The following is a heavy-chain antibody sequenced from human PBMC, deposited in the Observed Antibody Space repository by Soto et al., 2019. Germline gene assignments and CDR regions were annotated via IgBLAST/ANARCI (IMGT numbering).Heavy chain of an antibody. J-gene: IGHJ5*02. D-gene: IGHD6-13*01. V-gene: IGHV1-69*08. Sequence: QVQLVQSGAEVKKPGSSVKVSCKASGGTFSSYTISWVRQAPGQGLEWMGRIIPILGIANYAQKFQGRVTITADKPTSPAYVELSSLRSEDTAVYYCARDIAAAGTWWFDPWGQGTLVTVSS. CDR1: GGTFSSYT. CDR3: ARDIAAAGTWWFDP. CDR2: IIPILGIA.